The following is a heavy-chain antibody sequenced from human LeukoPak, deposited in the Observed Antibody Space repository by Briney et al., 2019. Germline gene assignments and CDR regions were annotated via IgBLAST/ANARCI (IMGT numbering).Heavy chain of an antibody. V-gene: IGHV1-69*05. CDR2: IIPIFGTA. CDR1: GGTFSSYA. Sequence: ASVKVSCKASGGTFSSYAISWVRQAPGQGLEWMGRIIPIFGTANYAQKFQGRVTITTDEYTSTAYMELSSLRSEDTAVYYCAREVDIVATGPGWFDPWGQGTLVTVSS. D-gene: IGHD5-12*01. CDR3: AREVDIVATGPGWFDP. J-gene: IGHJ5*02.